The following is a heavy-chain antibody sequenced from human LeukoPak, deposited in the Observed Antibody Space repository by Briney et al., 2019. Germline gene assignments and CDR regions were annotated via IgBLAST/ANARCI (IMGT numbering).Heavy chain of an antibody. CDR3: ARTEAYCGGDCYSFDY. CDR1: GGSISSYY. V-gene: IGHV4-59*08. D-gene: IGHD2-21*02. Sequence: SETLSLTCTVSGGSISSYYWSWIRQPPGKGLEWIGYIYYSGSTNYNPSLKSRVTISVDTSKNQFSLKLSSVTAADTAEYYCARTEAYCGGDCYSFDYWGQGTLVTVSS. CDR2: IYYSGST. J-gene: IGHJ4*02.